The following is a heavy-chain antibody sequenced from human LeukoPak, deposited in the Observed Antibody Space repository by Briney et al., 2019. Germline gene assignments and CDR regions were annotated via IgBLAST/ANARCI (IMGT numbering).Heavy chain of an antibody. V-gene: IGHV1-8*03. Sequence: ASVKVSCXASGYSFTSYDINWVRQAPGQGLEWMGWMNPNSGNTGYAQNFQGRVTITRDTSISTAYMELSSLRSEDTAVYYCVRLAVRGVIGPWGQGTLVTVSS. CDR1: GYSFTSYD. CDR3: VRLAVRGVIGP. J-gene: IGHJ5*02. CDR2: MNPNSGNT. D-gene: IGHD3-10*01.